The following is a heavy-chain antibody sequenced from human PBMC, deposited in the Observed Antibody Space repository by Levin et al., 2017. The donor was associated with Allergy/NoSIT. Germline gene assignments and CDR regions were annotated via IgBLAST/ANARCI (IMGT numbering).Heavy chain of an antibody. CDR3: AREASSGSYLDY. V-gene: IGHV3-48*02. Sequence: LSLTCAASGFTFSSYTMNWVRQAPGKGLEWVSYISSSSSNIYYADSVKGRFTISRDNAKNSLYLQMNSLRDEDTAVYYCAREASSGSYLDYWGQGTLVTVSS. D-gene: IGHD1-26*01. CDR1: GFTFSSYT. J-gene: IGHJ4*02. CDR2: ISSSSSNI.